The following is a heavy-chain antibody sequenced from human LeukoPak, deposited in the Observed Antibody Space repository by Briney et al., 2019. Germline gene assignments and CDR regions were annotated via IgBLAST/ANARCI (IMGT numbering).Heavy chain of an antibody. D-gene: IGHD3-22*01. J-gene: IGHJ4*02. Sequence: GRSLRLSCAASGFTFSSYGMHWVRQAPGKGLEWVAVIWYDGSNKYYADSVKGRFTISRDNSKNTLYLQMNSLRAEDTAVYYCARNDYDSSGYPFDYWRQGTLVTVSS. V-gene: IGHV3-33*01. CDR3: ARNDYDSSGYPFDY. CDR1: GFTFSSYG. CDR2: IWYDGSNK.